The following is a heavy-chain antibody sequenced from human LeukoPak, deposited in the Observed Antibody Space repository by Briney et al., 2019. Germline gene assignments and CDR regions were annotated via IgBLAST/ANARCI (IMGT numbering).Heavy chain of an antibody. D-gene: IGHD1-26*01. CDR2: ISSGSRTI. CDR3: ARESISGHRDFDY. Sequence: PGGSLRLSCAASGFTFSSYSMNWLRQAPGKGLEWLSYISSGSRTIYYADSVKGRFTVSRDNAKSSLYLQMYSLRAEDTAVYYCARESISGHRDFDYWGQGALVTVSS. J-gene: IGHJ4*02. V-gene: IGHV3-48*01. CDR1: GFTFSSYS.